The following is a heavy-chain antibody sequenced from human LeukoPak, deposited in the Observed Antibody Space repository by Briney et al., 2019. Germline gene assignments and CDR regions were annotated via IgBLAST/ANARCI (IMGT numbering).Heavy chain of an antibody. CDR2: IYSDGSST. J-gene: IGHJ3*02. D-gene: IGHD3-22*01. V-gene: IGHV3-74*01. CDR3: TRGADSSGYPDAFDI. CDR1: GFTFRSYW. Sequence: GGSLRLSCEASGFTFRSYWMHWVRQAPGKGLVWVSRIYSDGSSTSYADSVKGRFTISRDNAKNTLYLQMNSLRAEDTAVYYCTRGADSSGYPDAFDIWGQGTMVTVSS.